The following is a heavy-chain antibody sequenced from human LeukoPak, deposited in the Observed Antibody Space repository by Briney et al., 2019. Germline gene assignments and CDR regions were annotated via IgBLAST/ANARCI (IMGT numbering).Heavy chain of an antibody. CDR2: ISGGGGST. D-gene: IGHD3-16*01. CDR3: ARVPLGYYYYGMDV. CDR1: GFTFSSYA. Sequence: GGSLRLSCAASGFTFSSYAMSWVRQAPGKGLEWVSAISGGGGSTYYADSVKGRFTISRDNSKNTLYLQMNSLRAEDTAMYYCARVPLGYYYYGMDVWGQGTTVTVSS. V-gene: IGHV3-23*01. J-gene: IGHJ6*02.